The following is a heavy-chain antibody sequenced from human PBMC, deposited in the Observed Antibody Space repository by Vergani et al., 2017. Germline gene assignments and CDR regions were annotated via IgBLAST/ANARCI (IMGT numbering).Heavy chain of an antibody. CDR1: GGTFSSYA. V-gene: IGHV1-69*01. CDR3: ARGGGYCSSTSCYWGDAFDI. D-gene: IGHD2-2*01. J-gene: IGHJ3*02. CDR2: IIPIFGTA. Sequence: QVQLVQSGAEVKKPGSSVKVSCKASGGTFSSYAISWVRQAPGQGLEWMGGIIPIFGTANYAQKFQGRVTITADESTSTAYMELRSLRSDDTAVYYCARGGGYCSSTSCYWGDAFDIWGQGTMVTVSS.